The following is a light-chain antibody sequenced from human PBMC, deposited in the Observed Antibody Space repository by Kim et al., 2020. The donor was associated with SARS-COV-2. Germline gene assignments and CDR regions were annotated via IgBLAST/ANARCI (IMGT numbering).Light chain of an antibody. CDR2: GKN. V-gene: IGLV3-19*01. CDR3: NSRDSNDNVV. Sequence: SSELTQDPAVSVALGQTVRITCQGDSLRTYYATWYQQKPGKAPILVIYGKNNRISGISDRFSGSSSGNTASLTITRTQAGDEADYYCNSRDSNDNVVFGG. CDR1: SLRTYY. J-gene: IGLJ2*01.